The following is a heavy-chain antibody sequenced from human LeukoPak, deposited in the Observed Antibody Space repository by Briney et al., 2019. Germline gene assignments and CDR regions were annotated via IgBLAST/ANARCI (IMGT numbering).Heavy chain of an antibody. D-gene: IGHD4-17*01. CDR3: ASLKMYDCGDYSWFDP. CDR1: GGSFSGYY. J-gene: IGHJ5*02. V-gene: IGHV4-34*01. CDR2: INHSGST. Sequence: SETLSLTCAVYGGSFSGYYWSWIRQPPGKGLEWIGEINHSGSTNYNPSLKSRVTISVDTSKNQFSLKLSSVTAADTAVYYCASLKMYDCGDYSWFDPWGQGTLVTVSS.